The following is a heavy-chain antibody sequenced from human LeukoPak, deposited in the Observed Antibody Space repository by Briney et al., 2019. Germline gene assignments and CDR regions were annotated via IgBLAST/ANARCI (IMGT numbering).Heavy chain of an antibody. CDR3: ARGRSITLLRGVAMSDGFDI. CDR1: GFTFSTYS. J-gene: IGHJ3*02. D-gene: IGHD3-10*01. Sequence: GGSLRHSCAPSGFTFSTYSMNWVGQAPAKGLEWVSFIDIRASYKYYGESMKGRFTISRDNAKKSLYLQMNGLRADDTAVYYCARGRSITLLRGVAMSDGFDIWGQGTMVTVSS. V-gene: IGHV3-21*01. CDR2: IDIRASYK.